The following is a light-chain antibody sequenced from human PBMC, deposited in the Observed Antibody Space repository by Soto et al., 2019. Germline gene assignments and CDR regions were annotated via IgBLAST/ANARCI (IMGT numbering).Light chain of an antibody. CDR1: QNIIFY. CDR3: QQSYTTPVYS. Sequence: DIQMTQSPSSLSASVGDRVTITCRARQNIIFYLNWYQQRIGKSPKLLIYAASNLQSGVPSRFSGSGSGTDYTLTLSNLQAEDFATYCCQQSYTTPVYSFGQGTKLEIK. V-gene: IGKV1-39*01. J-gene: IGKJ2*01. CDR2: AAS.